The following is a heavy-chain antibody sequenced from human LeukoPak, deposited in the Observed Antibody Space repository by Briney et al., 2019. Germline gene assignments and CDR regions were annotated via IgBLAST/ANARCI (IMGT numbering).Heavy chain of an antibody. J-gene: IGHJ3*02. Sequence: SETLSLTCTVSGGSISSYYWSWIRQPPGKGLEWIGYFYYTGSTNYNPSLKSRVTISVDTPKNQFSLRLSSATAADTALYYCARQKPGSFAFDIWGQGTIVTVSS. V-gene: IGHV4-59*08. CDR3: ARQKPGSFAFDI. CDR2: FYYTGST. CDR1: GGSISSYY. D-gene: IGHD3-10*01.